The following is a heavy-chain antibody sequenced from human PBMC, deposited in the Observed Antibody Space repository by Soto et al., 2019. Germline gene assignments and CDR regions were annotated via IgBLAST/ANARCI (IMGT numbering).Heavy chain of an antibody. Sequence: GGSLRLSCAASGFGFSTYTMGWVRQAPGKGLEWVSDISAASTATYYADSVKGRFTVSRDNSKNTLFLQMHSLRAEDTATYFCAKALHASAYDYWGQGTLVTVS. V-gene: IGHV3-23*01. CDR1: GFGFSTYT. D-gene: IGHD6-25*01. J-gene: IGHJ4*02. CDR3: AKALHASAYDY. CDR2: ISAASTAT.